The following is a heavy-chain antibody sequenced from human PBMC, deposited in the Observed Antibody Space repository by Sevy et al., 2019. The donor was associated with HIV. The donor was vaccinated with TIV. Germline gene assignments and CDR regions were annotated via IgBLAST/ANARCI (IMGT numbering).Heavy chain of an antibody. J-gene: IGHJ4*02. CDR2: ISNSGSTT. CDR1: GFRFNYHN. CDR3: AREGNRERQTIPLDS. Sequence: GGSLRLSCAASGFRFNYHNMNWVRQAPGKGLEWISYISNSGSTTYLADSVRGRFTISRDNAKNSLFLEMDNLTDEYTAVYYCAREGNRERQTIPLDSWGRGIQVTVSS. V-gene: IGHV3-48*02. D-gene: IGHD6-25*01.